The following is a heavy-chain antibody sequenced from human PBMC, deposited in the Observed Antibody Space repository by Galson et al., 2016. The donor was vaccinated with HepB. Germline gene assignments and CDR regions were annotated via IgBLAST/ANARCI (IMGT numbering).Heavy chain of an antibody. Sequence: VKVSCKASGYTFTNYPMIWVRRAPGQGLEWMGWIHTNTGNPTYAQGFTGRLVFSLDTSVSTAYLEISSLKAEDTAVYFCAIPYYDFWSRDLHPWGQGTLVTVSS. CDR1: GYTFTNYP. D-gene: IGHD3-3*01. CDR2: IHTNTGNP. V-gene: IGHV7-4-1*02. CDR3: AIPYYDFWSRDLHP. J-gene: IGHJ5*02.